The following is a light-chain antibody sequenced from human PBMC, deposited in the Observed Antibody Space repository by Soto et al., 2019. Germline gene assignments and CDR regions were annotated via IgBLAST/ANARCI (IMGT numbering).Light chain of an antibody. V-gene: IGLV2-14*01. CDR2: DVS. Sequence: QSVLTQPASVSGSPGQSITISCTGTSSDVGGYNYVSWYQQYPGKAPKLMIYDVSNRSSGVSNRFSGSKSGNTASLTISGLQAEDEADYYCSSYTSSSTLVVFGAGTKVTVL. J-gene: IGLJ2*01. CDR1: SSDVGGYNY. CDR3: SSYTSSSTLVV.